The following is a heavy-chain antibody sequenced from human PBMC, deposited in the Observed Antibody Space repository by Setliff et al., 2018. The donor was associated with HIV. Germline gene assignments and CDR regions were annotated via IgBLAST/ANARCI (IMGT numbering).Heavy chain of an antibody. CDR2: INPSGGST. CDR3: ARAPKYYYDSSGYYLYYFDY. Sequence: ASVKVSCKASGYTFTSYYMHWVRQAPGQGLEWMGIINPSGGSTSYAQKFQGRVTMTRDTSTSTVYMELSSLRSEDTAVYYCARAPKYYYDSSGYYLYYFDYWGQGTLVTVSS. D-gene: IGHD3-22*01. CDR1: GYTFTSYY. V-gene: IGHV1-46*01. J-gene: IGHJ4*02.